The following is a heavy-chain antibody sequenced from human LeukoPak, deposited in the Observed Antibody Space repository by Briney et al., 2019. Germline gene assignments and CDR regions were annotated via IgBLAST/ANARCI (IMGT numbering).Heavy chain of an antibody. J-gene: IGHJ3*02. Sequence: GGSLRLSCAASGFTFSSYAMHWVRQAPGKGLEWVAVISYDGSNKYYADSVKGRFTISRDNAKNTLYLQMNSLRAEDTAVYYCARDKVVRGVTYDAFDIWGQGTMVTVSS. D-gene: IGHD3-10*01. CDR2: ISYDGSNK. CDR1: GFTFSSYA. V-gene: IGHV3-30-3*01. CDR3: ARDKVVRGVTYDAFDI.